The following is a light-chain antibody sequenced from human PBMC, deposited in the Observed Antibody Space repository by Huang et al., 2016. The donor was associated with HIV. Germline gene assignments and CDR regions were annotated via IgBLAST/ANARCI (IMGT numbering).Light chain of an antibody. CDR1: QSVSDW. J-gene: IGKJ2*02. CDR3: QQYSSYSSWT. V-gene: IGKV1-5*03. Sequence: IQMTQSPSTLSASVGDRVTITCRASQSVSDWLAWYQQKPGKAPDLLIYKASNLEDGVPLRFRGTGYGTEVTLIITNVQSDDTATYYCQQYSSYSSWTFGQGTRLQIK. CDR2: KAS.